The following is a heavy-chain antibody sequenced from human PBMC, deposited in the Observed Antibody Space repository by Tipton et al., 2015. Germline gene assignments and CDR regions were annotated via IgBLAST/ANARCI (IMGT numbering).Heavy chain of an antibody. CDR2: IRGQSHGGTT. D-gene: IGHD2/OR15-2a*01. V-gene: IGHV3-15*01. CDR3: LEYTNRRENY. CDR1: GLSFTDAW. J-gene: IGHJ4*02. Sequence: SLRLSCAASGLSFTDAWMTWVRLLPGKGLEWVGRIRGQSHGGTTDYAAPVKGRITISRDDSNNTLYLQMNSLKTEDTAVYYCLEYTNRRENYWGQGTLVTVSS.